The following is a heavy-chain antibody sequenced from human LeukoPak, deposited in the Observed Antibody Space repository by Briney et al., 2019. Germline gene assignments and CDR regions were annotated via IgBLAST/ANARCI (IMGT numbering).Heavy chain of an antibody. J-gene: IGHJ4*02. CDR1: GFTFSSYS. CDR3: ARDEALLWFGELLD. Sequence: GGSLRLSCAASGFTFSSYSMNWVRQAPGKGLEWVSYISSSSSTIYYADSVKGRFTISRGNAKNSLYLQMNSLRAEDTAVYYCARDEALLWFGELLDWGQGTLVTVSS. CDR2: ISSSSSTI. V-gene: IGHV3-48*01. D-gene: IGHD3-10*01.